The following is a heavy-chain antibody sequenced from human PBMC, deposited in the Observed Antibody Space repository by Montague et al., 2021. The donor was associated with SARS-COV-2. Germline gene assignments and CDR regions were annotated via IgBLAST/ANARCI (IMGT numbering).Heavy chain of an antibody. V-gene: IGHV4-39*01. CDR3: AGHVGTMIVVVIIKLRYYFDY. CDR1: GGSISSSSYY. Sequence: SETLSLTCTVSGGSISSSSYYWGWIRQPPGKGLEWIGSIYYSGSTYYNPSLKSRVTISVDTSKNQFSLKLSSVTAADTAVYYCAGHVGTMIVVVIIKLRYYFDYWGQGTLATVSS. CDR2: IYYSGST. J-gene: IGHJ4*02. D-gene: IGHD3-22*01.